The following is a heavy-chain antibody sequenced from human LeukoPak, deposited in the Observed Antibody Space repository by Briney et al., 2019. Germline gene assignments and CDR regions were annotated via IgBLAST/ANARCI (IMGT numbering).Heavy chain of an antibody. CDR1: GYSLTTYY. Sequence: ASVKVSCKASGYSLTTYYMHWVRQAPGQGLEWMAIINPSGGSTNYAQKFQGRVTMTRNTSITTAYMELSSLRSEDTAMYYCARVLRFLREGAVDPWGQGTLVTVSS. V-gene: IGHV1-46*01. CDR2: INPSGGST. J-gene: IGHJ5*02. CDR3: ARVLRFLREGAVDP. D-gene: IGHD3-3*01.